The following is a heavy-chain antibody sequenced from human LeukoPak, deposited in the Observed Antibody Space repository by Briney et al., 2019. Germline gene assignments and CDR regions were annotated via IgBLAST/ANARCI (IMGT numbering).Heavy chain of an antibody. CDR1: GGSISSGGYS. Sequence: PSQTLSLTCAVSGGSISSGGYSWSWIRQPPGKGLEWIGYIYHSGSTCYNPSLKSRVTISVDRSKNQFSLKLSSVTAADTAVYYCARGLHYGSGSYSWFDPWGQGTLVTVSS. V-gene: IGHV4-30-2*01. D-gene: IGHD3-10*01. CDR2: IYHSGST. J-gene: IGHJ5*02. CDR3: ARGLHYGSGSYSWFDP.